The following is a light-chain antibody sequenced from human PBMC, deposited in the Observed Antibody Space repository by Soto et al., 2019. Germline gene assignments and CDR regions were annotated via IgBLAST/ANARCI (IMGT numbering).Light chain of an antibody. CDR3: QQYGSSPRT. V-gene: IGKV3-20*01. J-gene: IGKJ1*01. CDR1: QSFSSY. CDR2: DAS. Sequence: EIVLTQSPATLSLSPGERATLSCRASQSFSSYLAWYQQKPGQAPRLLIYDASSRATGIPDRFSGSGSGTDFTLTISRLEPEDFAVYYCQQYGSSPRTFGQGTKVEIK.